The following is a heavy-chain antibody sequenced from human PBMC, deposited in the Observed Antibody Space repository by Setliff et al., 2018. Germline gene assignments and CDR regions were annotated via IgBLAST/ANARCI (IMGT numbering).Heavy chain of an antibody. Sequence: PSETLSLTCAVSGGSTSSSNWWSWVRQPPGKGLEWIGEIYHTGSTNYNPSLKSRLTISVDKSKNQFSRRSCSVTAADTAVYYCARAGASIVGEVYYYMDVWGKGTTVTVSS. D-gene: IGHD1-26*01. V-gene: IGHV4-4*02. CDR3: ARAGASIVGEVYYYMDV. CDR2: IYHTGST. J-gene: IGHJ6*03. CDR1: GGSTSSSNW.